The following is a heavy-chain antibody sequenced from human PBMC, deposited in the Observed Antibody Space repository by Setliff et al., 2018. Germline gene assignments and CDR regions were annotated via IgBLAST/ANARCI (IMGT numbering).Heavy chain of an antibody. J-gene: IGHJ1*01. V-gene: IGHV3-21*01. CDR2: ISGRGSKI. CDR1: GFTVSSNY. Sequence: PGGSLRLSCAASGFTVSSNYMNWVRQAPGKGLEWVSSISGRGSKIYHADSVKGRFTISRDNAKNSLYLQMNNLRAEDTALYYCASSSGWIPWIQHWGPGTLVTVSS. CDR3: ASSSGWIPWIQH. D-gene: IGHD3-10*01.